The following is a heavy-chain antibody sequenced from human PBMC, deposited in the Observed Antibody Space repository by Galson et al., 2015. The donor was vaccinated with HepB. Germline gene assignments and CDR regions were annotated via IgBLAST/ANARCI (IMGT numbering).Heavy chain of an antibody. CDR3: ARQGAAVVVAATPVTYYYYGMDV. V-gene: IGHV5-51*01. Sequence: QSGAEVKKPGESLKISCKGSGYSFTSYWIGWVRQMPGKGLEWMGIIYPGDSDTRYSPSFQGQVTISADKSISTAYLQWSSLKASDTAMYYCARQGAAVVVAATPVTYYYYGMDVWGQGTTVTVSS. J-gene: IGHJ6*02. D-gene: IGHD2-15*01. CDR1: GYSFTSYW. CDR2: IYPGDSDT.